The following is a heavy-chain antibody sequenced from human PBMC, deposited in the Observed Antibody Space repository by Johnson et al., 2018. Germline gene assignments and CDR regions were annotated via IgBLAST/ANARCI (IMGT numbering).Heavy chain of an antibody. D-gene: IGHD2-21*02. CDR1: GFTFSSYA. V-gene: IGHV3-30-3*01. J-gene: IGHJ6*03. CDR3: ARAHRGVTQGTYMNV. CDR2: ISYDGTNK. Sequence: QVQLVESGGGVVQPGRSLRLSCAASGFTFSSYAMHWVRQAPGKVLEWVAVISYDGTNKYSADSVKGRFTISRDNSKNTLYLQMNSLRAEDTALYYCARAHRGVTQGTYMNVWGKGTTVTVSS.